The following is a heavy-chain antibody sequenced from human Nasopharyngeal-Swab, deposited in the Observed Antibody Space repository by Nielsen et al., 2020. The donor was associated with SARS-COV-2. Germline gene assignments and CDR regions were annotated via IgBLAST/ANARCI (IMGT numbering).Heavy chain of an antibody. CDR3: ARCHITIFGVPYGMDV. V-gene: IGHV3-48*03. CDR1: GFTFSSYE. D-gene: IGHD3-3*01. CDR2: ISSSGSTI. J-gene: IGHJ6*02. Sequence: GGSLRLSCAASGFTFSSYEMNWVRQAPGKGLEWVSYISSSGSTIYYADSVKGRFTISRDNAKNSLYLQMNSLRAEDTAVYYRARCHITIFGVPYGMDVWGQGTTVTVSS.